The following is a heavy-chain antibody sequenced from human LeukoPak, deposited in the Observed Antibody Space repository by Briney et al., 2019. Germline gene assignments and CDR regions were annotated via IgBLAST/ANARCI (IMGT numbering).Heavy chain of an antibody. Sequence: GRSLRLSCAASGFTFNSYAMHWVRQAPGKGLEWVTIISYDGTNKYYPDSVRGRFTISRDNSKKTLYLQMNSLRAEDTAVYYCAREYYYDRSGYYGWFDPWGQGTLVTVSS. V-gene: IGHV3-30*04. CDR3: AREYYYDRSGYYGWFDP. CDR2: ISYDGTNK. D-gene: IGHD3-22*01. CDR1: GFTFNSYA. J-gene: IGHJ5*02.